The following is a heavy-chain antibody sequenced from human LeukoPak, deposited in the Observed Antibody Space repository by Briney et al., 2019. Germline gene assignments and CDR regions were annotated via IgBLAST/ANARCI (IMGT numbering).Heavy chain of an antibody. CDR2: INPNSGGT. Sequence: ASVKVSCKASGYTFTGYYMHWVRQAPGQGLEWMGWINPNSGGTNYAQKFQGWVTMTRDTSISTAYMELSRLRSDDTAVYYCARGGSGSYYYYGMDVWGQGTTVTVSS. CDR1: GYTFTGYY. D-gene: IGHD6-19*01. CDR3: ARGGSGSYYYYGMDV. J-gene: IGHJ6*02. V-gene: IGHV1-2*04.